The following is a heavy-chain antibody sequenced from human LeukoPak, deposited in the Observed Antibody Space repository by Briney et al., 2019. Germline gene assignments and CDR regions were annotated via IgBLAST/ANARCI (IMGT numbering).Heavy chain of an antibody. J-gene: IGHJ4*02. CDR2: IKQDGSEK. CDR3: AGTYGDYRYYFDY. Sequence: GGSLRLSCAASGFTFSNYWMTWVRKAQGKGRECVANIKQDGSEKYYVDSVKGRFTISRDNAKNSLYLQMNSLRAEDTALYYCAGTYGDYRYYFDYWGQGTLVTVSS. CDR1: GFTFSNYW. D-gene: IGHD4-17*01. V-gene: IGHV3-7*01.